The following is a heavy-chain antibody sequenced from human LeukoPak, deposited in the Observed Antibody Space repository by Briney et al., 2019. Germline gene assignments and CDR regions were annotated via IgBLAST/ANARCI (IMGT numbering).Heavy chain of an antibody. CDR1: GYTFTSYA. D-gene: IGHD3-3*01. CDR2: INAGNGNT. Sequence: ASVKVSCKASGYTFTSYAMHWVRQAPGQRLEWMGGINAGNGNTKYSQKFQGRVTITRDTSASTAYMELSSLRSEDTAVYYCARGDPWSGPYYYYGMDVWGQGTTVTVSS. CDR3: ARGDPWSGPYYYYGMDV. V-gene: IGHV1-3*01. J-gene: IGHJ6*02.